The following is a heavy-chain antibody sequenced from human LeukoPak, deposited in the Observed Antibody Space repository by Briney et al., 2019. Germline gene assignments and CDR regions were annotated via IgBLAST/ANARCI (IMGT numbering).Heavy chain of an antibody. CDR3: AHRRLTTVTEYNWFDP. V-gene: IGHV2-5*01. J-gene: IGHJ5*02. CDR2: IYWNDDK. CDR1: GFSLSTSGVG. Sequence: SGPTLANPTQTLTLTCTFSGFSLSTSGVGVGWIRQPPGKALEWLALIYWNDDKRYSPSLKSRLTITKDTSKNQVVLTMTNMDPVDTATYYCAHRRLTTVTEYNWFDPWGQGTLVTVSS. D-gene: IGHD4-11*01.